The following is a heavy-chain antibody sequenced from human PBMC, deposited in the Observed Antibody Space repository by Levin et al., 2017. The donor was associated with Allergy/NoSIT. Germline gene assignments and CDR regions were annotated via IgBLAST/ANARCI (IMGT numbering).Heavy chain of an antibody. J-gene: IGHJ4*02. CDR2: VSIAGTTT. Sequence: PGGSLRLSCEASGFALSTYAMSWVRQAPGKGLEWVSSVSIAGTTTYYADSVKGRYTISRDNSRNTFYLQMTSLRAEDTAVYYCAKDDEASLKDPFDYWGQGTLVTVSS. CDR1: GFALSTYA. CDR3: AKDDEASLKDPFDY. V-gene: IGHV3-23*01.